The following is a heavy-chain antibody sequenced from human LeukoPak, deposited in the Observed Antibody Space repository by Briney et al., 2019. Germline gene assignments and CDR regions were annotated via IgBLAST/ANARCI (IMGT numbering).Heavy chain of an antibody. J-gene: IGHJ4*02. V-gene: IGHV1-18*01. CDR2: ISAYNGNT. D-gene: IGHD1-1*01. Sequence: GASVKVSCKASGYTFTSYGISWVRQAPGQGLEWMGWISAYNGNTNYAQKLQGGVTMTTDTSTSTAYMELRSLRSDDTAVYYCARVEVGYWNDVLRGFDYWGQGTLVTVSS. CDR3: ARVEVGYWNDVLRGFDY. CDR1: GYTFTSYG.